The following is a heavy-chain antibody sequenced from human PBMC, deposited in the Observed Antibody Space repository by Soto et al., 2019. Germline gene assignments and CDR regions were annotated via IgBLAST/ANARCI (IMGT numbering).Heavy chain of an antibody. D-gene: IGHD1-20*01. CDR1: GYSFTNLW. Sequence: PGESLKIFCKGSGYSFTNLWIGWVRQMPGKGLEWMGIIYPGDSDTRYSPSFQGQVTISADKSISTAYLQWSSLKASDTAMYYCARPLTGTTFLRHAFDIWGQGTMVTVSS. V-gene: IGHV5-51*01. J-gene: IGHJ3*02. CDR3: ARPLTGTTFLRHAFDI. CDR2: IYPGDSDT.